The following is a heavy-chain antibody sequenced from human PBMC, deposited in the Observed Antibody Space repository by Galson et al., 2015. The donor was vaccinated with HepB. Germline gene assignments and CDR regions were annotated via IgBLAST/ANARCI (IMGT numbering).Heavy chain of an antibody. D-gene: IGHD5-18*01. Sequence: SLRLSCAASGFTFCSYAMHWVRQAPGKELEWVAVISYDGSNKYYADSVKGRFTISRDNSKNTLYLQMNSLRAEDTAVYYCAKEGNVDTAMGGGFGDYWGQGTLVTVSS. V-gene: IGHV3-30-3*01. CDR3: AKEGNVDTAMGGGFGDY. J-gene: IGHJ4*02. CDR1: GFTFCSYA. CDR2: ISYDGSNK.